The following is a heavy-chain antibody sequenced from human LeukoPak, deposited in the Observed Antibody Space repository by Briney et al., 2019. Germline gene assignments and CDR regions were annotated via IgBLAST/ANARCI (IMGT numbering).Heavy chain of an antibody. V-gene: IGHV3-30-3*01. CDR3: ATNPKWQQLVLGNYYYYYMDV. CDR2: ISYDGSNK. D-gene: IGHD6-13*01. J-gene: IGHJ6*03. CDR1: GFTFSSYA. Sequence: PGGSLRLSCAASGFTFSSYAMHWVRQAPGKGLEWVAVISYDGSNKYHADSVKGRFTISRDNSKSTLYLQMNSLIVEDTAVYYCATNPKWQQLVLGNYYYYYMDVWGKGTTVTVS.